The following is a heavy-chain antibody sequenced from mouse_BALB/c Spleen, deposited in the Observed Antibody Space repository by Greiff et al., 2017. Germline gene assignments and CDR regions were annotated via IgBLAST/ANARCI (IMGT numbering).Heavy chain of an antibody. D-gene: IGHD2-3*01. Sequence: QVQLKQSGAELVRPGTSVKISCKASGYAFTNYWLGWVKQRPGHGLEWIGDIYPGSGNTYYNEKFKGKATLTADKSSSTAYMQLSSLTSEDSAVYCCARGPDGYYDYWGQGTTLTVSS. V-gene: IGHV1-63*01. CDR3: ARGPDGYYDY. J-gene: IGHJ2*01. CDR2: IYPGSGNT. CDR1: GYAFTNYW.